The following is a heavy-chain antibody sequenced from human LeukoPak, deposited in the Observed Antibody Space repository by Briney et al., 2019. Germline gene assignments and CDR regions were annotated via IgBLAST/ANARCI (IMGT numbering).Heavy chain of an antibody. D-gene: IGHD3-3*01. Sequence: SETLSLTCTVSGGSISSGGYYWSWIRQHPGKGLEWIGYIYYSGSTNYNPSLKGRVTISVDTSKNQFSLKLSSVTAADTAVYYCARGVTISYWYYYYGMDVWGQGTTVTVSS. V-gene: IGHV4-61*08. J-gene: IGHJ6*02. CDR1: GGSISSGGYY. CDR2: IYYSGST. CDR3: ARGVTISYWYYYYGMDV.